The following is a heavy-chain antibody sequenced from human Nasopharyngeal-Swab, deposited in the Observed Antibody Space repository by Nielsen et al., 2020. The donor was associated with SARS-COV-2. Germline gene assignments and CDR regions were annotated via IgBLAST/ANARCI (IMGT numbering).Heavy chain of an antibody. V-gene: IGHV5-51*01. CDR3: AIRAAVGTLFHGMDV. CDR1: GDRFTDYW. J-gene: IGHJ6*02. CDR2: IFPGDSDT. D-gene: IGHD2-15*01. Sequence: GESLKISCATSGDRFTDYWIAWVRQAPVKGLGCMGTIFPGDSDTRYSPSFEGRVTISVDQSITTAYLHWTSLKASDTAKYYCAIRAAVGTLFHGMDVWGQGTMVTVSS.